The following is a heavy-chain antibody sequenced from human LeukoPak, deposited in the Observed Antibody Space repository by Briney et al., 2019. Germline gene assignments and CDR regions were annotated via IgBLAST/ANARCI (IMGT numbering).Heavy chain of an antibody. Sequence: SETLSLTCTVSGGSVSSSSYYWGWIRQPPGKGLEWIGEIYHSGSTNYNPSLKSRVTISVDTSKNQFSLKLSSVTAADTAVYYCARAEGGATMVRGEDYWGQGTLVTVSS. V-gene: IGHV4-39*07. CDR3: ARAEGGATMVRGEDY. J-gene: IGHJ4*02. CDR1: GGSVSSSSYY. CDR2: IYHSGST. D-gene: IGHD3-10*01.